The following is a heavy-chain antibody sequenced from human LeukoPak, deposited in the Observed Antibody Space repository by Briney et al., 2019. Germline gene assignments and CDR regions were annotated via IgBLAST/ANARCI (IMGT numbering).Heavy chain of an antibody. D-gene: IGHD6-19*01. CDR2: INPNSGGT. Sequence: ASVKVSCKASAYMFSRYYIHWVRQAPGQGLEWMGWINPNSGGTNYAQKFQGRVTMTRDTSISTAYMELSRLRSDDTAVYYCARDSGWYDYWGQGTLVTVSS. CDR1: AYMFSRYY. V-gene: IGHV1-2*02. CDR3: ARDSGWYDY. J-gene: IGHJ4*02.